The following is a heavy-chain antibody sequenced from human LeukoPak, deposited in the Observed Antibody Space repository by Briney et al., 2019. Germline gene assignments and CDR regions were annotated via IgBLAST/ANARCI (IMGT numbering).Heavy chain of an antibody. V-gene: IGHV3-23*01. Sequence: SGGSLRLSCAASGFTFSSDAMRWVRQAPGKGLEWVSAISSTGGSTYYADSVRGRFIISRDSSKNTLYLQMNSLRAEDTAVYYCAKGGAQVGGRGTLVTVSS. CDR1: GFTFSSDA. CDR3: AKGGAQV. CDR2: ISSTGGST. J-gene: IGHJ4*02. D-gene: IGHD1-26*01.